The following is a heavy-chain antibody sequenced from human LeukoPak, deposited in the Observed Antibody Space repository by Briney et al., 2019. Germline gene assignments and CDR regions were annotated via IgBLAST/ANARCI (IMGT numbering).Heavy chain of an antibody. Sequence: SVKVSCKVSGYTLTELSMHWVRQAPGQGLEWMGGIIPIFGTANYAQKFQGRVTITADESTSTAYMELSSLRSEDTAVYYCASSIQLPTSYYYYYMDVWGKGTTVTVSS. V-gene: IGHV1-69*13. J-gene: IGHJ6*03. D-gene: IGHD2-2*01. CDR3: ASSIQLPTSYYYYYMDV. CDR1: GYTLTELS. CDR2: IIPIFGTA.